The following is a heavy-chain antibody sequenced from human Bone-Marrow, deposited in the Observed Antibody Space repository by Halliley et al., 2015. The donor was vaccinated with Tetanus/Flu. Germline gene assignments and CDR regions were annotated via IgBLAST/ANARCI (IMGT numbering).Heavy chain of an antibody. V-gene: IGHV4-34*01. CDR3: ARGPSRLPANHYGLDV. J-gene: IGHJ6*02. D-gene: IGHD2-21*01. CDR1: GGSFSGYD. CDR2: INDSETT. Sequence: TLSLTCAIYGGSFSGYDWSFIRQSPGKGLEWIGEINDSETTNYNPSLKSRVTISVDTSKNQFSLRLNSVIAADTGVYYCARGPSRLPANHYGLDVWGQGSTVTVSS.